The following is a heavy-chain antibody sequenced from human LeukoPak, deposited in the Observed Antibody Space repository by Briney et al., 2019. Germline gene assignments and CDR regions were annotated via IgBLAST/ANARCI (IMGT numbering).Heavy chain of an antibody. CDR2: ISGSGGST. V-gene: IGHV3-23*01. CDR1: GFTFSSYA. J-gene: IGHJ5*02. D-gene: IGHD6-13*01. Sequence: GGSLRLSCAASGFTFSSYAMSWVRQAPGKGLEWVSAISGSGGSTYYADSVKGRFTISRDNSKNTLYLQMNSLGAEDTAVYYCAKRIDSSSWDPGWFDPWGQGTLVTVSS. CDR3: AKRIDSSSWDPGWFDP.